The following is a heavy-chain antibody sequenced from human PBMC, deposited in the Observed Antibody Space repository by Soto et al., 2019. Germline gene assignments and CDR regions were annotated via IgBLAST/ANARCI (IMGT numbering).Heavy chain of an antibody. CDR3: ALIKDCSRTACYLASFAP. Sequence: QVTLKESGPVLVKPTEPLTLTCTVSGLSLSSGRLGVSWIRQPPGKALEGLAHIFSNDDKSYSTSLRSRLTISKDTSRGQVVLTMTNMDPMDSATYYCALIKDCSRTACYLASFAPWGQGTLVTVSS. J-gene: IGHJ5*02. CDR2: IFSNDDK. D-gene: IGHD2-2*01. V-gene: IGHV2-26*01. CDR1: GLSLSSGRLG.